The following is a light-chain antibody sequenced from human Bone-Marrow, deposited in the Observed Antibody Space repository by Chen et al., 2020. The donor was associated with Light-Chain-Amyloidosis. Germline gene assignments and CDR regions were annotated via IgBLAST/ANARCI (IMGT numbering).Light chain of an antibody. CDR2: WAS. J-gene: IGKJ1*01. Sequence: DIVMIQSPDSLAVSLGDRATINCKSSQSLLYTSNNKNYLTWYQQKPGQPPKLLIHWASTRESGVPDRFSGSGSGTDFTLTISSLQAEDVAVYYCQQYYSSPRWTFGQGTRVEIK. CDR3: QQYYSSPRWT. CDR1: QSLLYTSNNKNY. V-gene: IGKV4-1*01.